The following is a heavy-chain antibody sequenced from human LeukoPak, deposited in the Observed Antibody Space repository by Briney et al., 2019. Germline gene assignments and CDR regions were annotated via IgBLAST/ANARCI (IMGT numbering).Heavy chain of an antibody. CDR3: ARGRGGSYHY. CDR2: INTDGSTT. J-gene: IGHJ4*02. V-gene: IGHV3-74*01. CDR1: GFTFSNDW. Sequence: GGSLRLSCAASGFTFSNDWMHRVRQAPGKGLVWVSRINTDGSTTTYADSVKGRFTISRDNAKNTLYLQMNSLRVEDTAVYYCARGRGGSYHYWGQGTLVTVSS. D-gene: IGHD1-26*01.